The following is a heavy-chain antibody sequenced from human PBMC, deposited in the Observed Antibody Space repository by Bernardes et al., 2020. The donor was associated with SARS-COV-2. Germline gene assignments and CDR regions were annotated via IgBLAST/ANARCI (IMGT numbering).Heavy chain of an antibody. J-gene: IGHJ6*02. CDR2: ISSSGRTL. Sequence: GGSLRLSCAASGFTFSDYYMSWIRQAPGKGLEWVSYISSSGRTLYYADSVKGRFTISRDNAKNSLYLQMNSLRAEDTAVYYCARETYCSSTSCYTGYYYGMDVWGQGTTVTVSS. CDR3: ARETYCSSTSCYTGYYYGMDV. CDR1: GFTFSDYY. D-gene: IGHD2-2*02. V-gene: IGHV3-11*01.